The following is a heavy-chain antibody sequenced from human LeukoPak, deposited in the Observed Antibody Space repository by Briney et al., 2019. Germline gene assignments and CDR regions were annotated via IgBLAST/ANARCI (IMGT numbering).Heavy chain of an antibody. D-gene: IGHD3-3*01. CDR1: GGSISSYY. CDR2: IYYSGST. J-gene: IGHJ6*03. Sequence: SETLSLTCTVSGGSISSYYWSWIRQPPGKGLEWIGYIYYSGSTNYNPSLKSRVTISVDTSKNQFSLKLSSVTAADTAVYYCARGAPTYYDFWSGYYFYYYMDVWGKGTAVTVSS. CDR3: ARGAPTYYDFWSGYYFYYYMDV. V-gene: IGHV4-59*12.